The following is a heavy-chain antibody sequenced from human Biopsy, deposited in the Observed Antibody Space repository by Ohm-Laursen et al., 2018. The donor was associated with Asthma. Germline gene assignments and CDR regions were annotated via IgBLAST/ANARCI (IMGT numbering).Heavy chain of an antibody. CDR3: ARARAFRHDMTGPKTCLAV. CDR2: IYFSGSA. D-gene: IGHD3-9*01. CDR1: GDSIIIGGHY. Sequence: SQTLSLTCHVSGDSIIIGGHYWSWIRQHPGKGLEWIGHIYFSGSAKYNPSLKSRVSISVDTSKNQFSLKLSSVTAADTAVYYCARARAFRHDMTGPKTCLAVWGPGTTVIVSS. J-gene: IGHJ6*02. V-gene: IGHV4-31*03.